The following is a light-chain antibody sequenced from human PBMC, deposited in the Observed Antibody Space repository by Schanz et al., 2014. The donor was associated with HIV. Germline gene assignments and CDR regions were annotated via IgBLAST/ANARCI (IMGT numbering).Light chain of an antibody. J-gene: IGKJ1*01. V-gene: IGKV3-20*01. CDR3: QQYGSSPRG. CDR2: GAS. CDR1: QVVSSNY. Sequence: EIVLTQSPGTLSLSPGERATLRCRATQVVSSNYLAWYQQKPGLAPRLLIYGASNRATGIPDRFSGGGSGTDFTLTISRLEPEDFAVYYCQQYGSSPRGFGQGTKVEIK.